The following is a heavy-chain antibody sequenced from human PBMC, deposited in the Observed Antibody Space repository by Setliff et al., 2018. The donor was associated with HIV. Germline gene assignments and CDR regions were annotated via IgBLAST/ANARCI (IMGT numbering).Heavy chain of an antibody. CDR2: ISTNGGST. D-gene: IGHD3-9*01. J-gene: IGHJ4*02. CDR1: GFTFSSYA. V-gene: IGHV3-64D*09. Sequence: GGSLRLSCSASGFTFSSYAMHWVRQAPGKGLEFVSVISTNGGSTYYADSVKGRFTISRDNSKNTVCLQMGSLRAEDTAVYYCVKNAVAFDSSIYYFDYWGQGTLVTVSS. CDR3: VKNAVAFDSSIYYFDY.